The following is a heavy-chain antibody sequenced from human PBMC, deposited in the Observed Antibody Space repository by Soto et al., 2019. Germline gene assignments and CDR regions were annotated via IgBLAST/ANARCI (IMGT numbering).Heavy chain of an antibody. CDR2: IYYSGST. V-gene: IGHV4-59*01. D-gene: IGHD3-10*01. Sequence: PSETLSLTCTVSGGSISSYYWSWIRQPPGKGLEWIGYIYYSGSTNYNPSLKSRVTISVDTSKNQFSLKLSSVTAADTAVYYCARGGYYGSGSYPGWFDPWGQGTLVTVSS. CDR3: ARGGYYGSGSYPGWFDP. J-gene: IGHJ5*02. CDR1: GGSISSYY.